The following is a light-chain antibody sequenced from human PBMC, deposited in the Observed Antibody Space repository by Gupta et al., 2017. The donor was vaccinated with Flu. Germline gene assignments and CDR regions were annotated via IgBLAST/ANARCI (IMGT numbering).Light chain of an antibody. CDR1: KSKSSN. CDR2: GAS. V-gene: IGKV3-15*01. J-gene: IGKJ4*01. CDR3: QQYNSWPLA. Sequence: PATLSATPGKGATRSCGGNKSKSSNLAWYQQKPGQAPRLLIYGASSRATGIPARFSGSGSGTEFTLTISRLQSEDFAVYYCQQYNSWPLAFGGGTKVEIK.